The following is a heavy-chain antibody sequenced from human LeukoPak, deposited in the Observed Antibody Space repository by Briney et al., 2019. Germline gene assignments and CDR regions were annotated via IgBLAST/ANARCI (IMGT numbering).Heavy chain of an antibody. Sequence: PGGSLRLSCAASGFTFSSYTMNWVRQAPGKGLEWVSCISKGSDYTYYADSVKDRFTISRDNAKNSVDLQMNSLRAEDTALYYCAREEDSSAIRSSDGMDVWGQGTTVTVSS. CDR2: ISKGSDYT. CDR3: AREEDSSAIRSSDGMDV. CDR1: GFTFSSYT. J-gene: IGHJ6*02. D-gene: IGHD6-6*01. V-gene: IGHV3-21*01.